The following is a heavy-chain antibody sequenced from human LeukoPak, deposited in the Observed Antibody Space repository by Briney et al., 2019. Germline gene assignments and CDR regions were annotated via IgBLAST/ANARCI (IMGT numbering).Heavy chain of an antibody. V-gene: IGHV3-23*01. CDR1: GFTFSSCA. CDR3: ARAWDYRQNFDY. J-gene: IGHJ4*02. CDR2: ISGSGGNT. Sequence: PGGSLRLSCAASGFTFSSCAMSWVRQAPGKGLEWVSGISGSGGNTYYADSVKGRFTISRDNAKNSLYLQMNSLRAEDTALYYCARAWDYRQNFDYWGQGTLVTVSS. D-gene: IGHD1-7*01.